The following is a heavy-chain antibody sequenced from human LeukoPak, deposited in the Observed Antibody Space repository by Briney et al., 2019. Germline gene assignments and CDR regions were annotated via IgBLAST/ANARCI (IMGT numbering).Heavy chain of an antibody. CDR1: GGSISSYY. Sequence: PSETLSLTCTVSGGSISSYYWSWIRQPPGKGLEWIGYIYYSGSTNYNPSLKSRVTISVDTSKNQFSLKLSSVTAADTAVYYCARDDIVVVTRYFDLWGRGTLVTVSS. CDR3: ARDDIVVVTRYFDL. D-gene: IGHD2-21*02. CDR2: IYYSGST. J-gene: IGHJ2*01. V-gene: IGHV4-59*12.